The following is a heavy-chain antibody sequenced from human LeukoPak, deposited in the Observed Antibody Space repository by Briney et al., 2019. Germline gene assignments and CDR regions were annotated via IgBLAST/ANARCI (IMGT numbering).Heavy chain of an antibody. CDR1: GYTFTSYD. D-gene: IGHD1-26*01. V-gene: IGHV1-8*01. J-gene: IGHJ6*02. CDR2: MNPNSGNT. Sequence: ASVKVSCKASGYTFTSYDINWVLQATGQGLEWMGWMNPNSGNTGYAQKFQGRVTMTRNTSISTAYMELSSLRSEDTAVYYCARVGSGSYYGYYGMDVWGQGTTVTVSS. CDR3: ARVGSGSYYGYYGMDV.